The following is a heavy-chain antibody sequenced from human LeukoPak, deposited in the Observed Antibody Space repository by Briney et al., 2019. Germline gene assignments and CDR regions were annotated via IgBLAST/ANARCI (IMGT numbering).Heavy chain of an antibody. Sequence: GGSLRLSCAASGFTVSSNSMSWVRQAPGKGLEWVSVINSGGGTYYTDSVKGRFTISRDNVENSLYLQMNSLRAEDTAVYYCARDKIAGATYFDYWGQGTLVTVSS. CDR2: INSGGGT. V-gene: IGHV3-53*01. CDR1: GFTVSSNS. D-gene: IGHD1-26*01. CDR3: ARDKIAGATYFDY. J-gene: IGHJ4*02.